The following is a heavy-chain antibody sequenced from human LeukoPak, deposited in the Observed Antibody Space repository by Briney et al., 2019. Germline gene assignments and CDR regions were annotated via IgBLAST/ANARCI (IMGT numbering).Heavy chain of an antibody. J-gene: IGHJ5*02. Sequence: SETLSLTCAVYGGSFSGYYWSWIRQPPGKGLEWIGEINHSGSTNYNPSLKSRVTISVDTSKNQFSLKLSSVTAADTAVYYCARHIVGATFDPWGQGTLVTVSS. CDR2: INHSGST. D-gene: IGHD1-26*01. CDR1: GGSFSGYY. CDR3: ARHIVGATFDP. V-gene: IGHV4-34*01.